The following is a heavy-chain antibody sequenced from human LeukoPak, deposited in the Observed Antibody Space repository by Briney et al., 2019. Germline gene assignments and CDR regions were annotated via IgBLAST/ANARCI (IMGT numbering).Heavy chain of an antibody. V-gene: IGHV1-69*13. CDR3: AATAGIRFLEWLLDY. Sequence: SVKVSCKASGGTFSSYAISWVRQAPGQGLEWMGGIIPIFGTANYAQKFQGRVTITADESTSTAYMELSSLRSEDTAVYYCAATAGIRFLEWLLDYWGQGTLVTVSS. CDR1: GGTFSSYA. CDR2: IIPIFGTA. D-gene: IGHD3-3*01. J-gene: IGHJ4*02.